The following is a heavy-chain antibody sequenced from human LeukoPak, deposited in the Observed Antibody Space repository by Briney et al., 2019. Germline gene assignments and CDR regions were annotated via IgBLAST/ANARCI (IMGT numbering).Heavy chain of an antibody. D-gene: IGHD4-17*01. CDR3: ARPPIYGDYYYFDY. V-gene: IGHV1-69*13. CDR1: GGTFSSYA. Sequence: ASVKVSCKASGGTFSSYAISWVRQAPGQGLEWMGGIIPIFGTANYAQKFQGRVTITADGSTSTAYMELSSLRSEDTAVYYCARPPIYGDYYYFDYWGQGTPVTVSS. CDR2: IIPIFGTA. J-gene: IGHJ4*02.